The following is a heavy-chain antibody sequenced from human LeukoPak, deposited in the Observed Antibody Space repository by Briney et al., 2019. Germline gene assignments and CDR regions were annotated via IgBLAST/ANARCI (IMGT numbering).Heavy chain of an antibody. Sequence: SQTLSLTCAISGDSVSSNSAAWNWIRQSPSRGLEWLGRTYYRSTWYYDYAVSMNSRITINPDTSKNRFSLQLNSVTPEDTAVYYCARDLAAMVTFFEFWGQGILVTVSS. CDR1: GDSVSSNSAA. D-gene: IGHD5-18*01. CDR2: TYYRSTWYY. CDR3: ARDLAAMVTFFEF. J-gene: IGHJ4*02. V-gene: IGHV6-1*01.